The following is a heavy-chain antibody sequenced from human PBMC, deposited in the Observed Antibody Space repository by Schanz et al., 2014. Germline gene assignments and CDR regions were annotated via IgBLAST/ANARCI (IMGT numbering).Heavy chain of an antibody. J-gene: IGHJ4*02. CDR2: FDAHDGRA. CDR1: GFSFGNYG. Sequence: EVQLLESGGGLVQPGGSLRLSCEASGFSFGNYGMSWVRQAPGKGLEWVSGFDAHDGRAYYADSAKGRFTISRDNSKSTLYVEMNSLRVEDTAVYYCAKTSFPGGTQTFGNWGRGTLXTVAS. V-gene: IGHV3-23*01. D-gene: IGHD2-8*02. CDR3: AKTSFPGGTQTFGN.